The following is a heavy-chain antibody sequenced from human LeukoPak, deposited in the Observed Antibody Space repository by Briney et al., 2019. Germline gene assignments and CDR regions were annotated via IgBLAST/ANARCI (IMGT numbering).Heavy chain of an antibody. J-gene: IGHJ4*02. CDR1: GDSVTSTGYY. D-gene: IGHD6-13*01. V-gene: IGHV4-39*07. CDR3: ARRTSSTAN. Sequence: SETLSLTCTVSGDSVTSTGYYRGWIRQPPGKGLEWIGSIFYSGNTYYNPSLQSRVTISVDMSKNQFSLRLTSVTAADTAVYYCARRTSSTANWGQGTLVTVSS. CDR2: IFYSGNT.